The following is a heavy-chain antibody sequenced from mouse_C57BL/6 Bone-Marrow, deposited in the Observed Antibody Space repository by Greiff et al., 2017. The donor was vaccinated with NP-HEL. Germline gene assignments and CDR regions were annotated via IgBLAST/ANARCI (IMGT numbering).Heavy chain of an antibody. Sequence: EVHLVESGGGLVKPGGSLKLSCAASGFTFSDYGMHWVRQAPEKGLEWVAYISSGSSTIYYADTVKGGVTISRDNAKNTLFLQMTSLRSEDTAMYYCASSYYYGSSWFAYWGQGTLVTVSA. D-gene: IGHD1-1*01. J-gene: IGHJ3*01. CDR3: ASSYYYGSSWFAY. V-gene: IGHV5-17*01. CDR2: ISSGSSTI. CDR1: GFTFSDYG.